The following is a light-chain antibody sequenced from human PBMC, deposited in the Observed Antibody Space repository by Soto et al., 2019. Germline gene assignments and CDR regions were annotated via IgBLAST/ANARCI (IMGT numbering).Light chain of an antibody. V-gene: IGKV3D-15*01. CDR3: QQYNNWPLT. CDR1: QGVGSN. J-gene: IGKJ4*01. Sequence: EIVMTQSPVTLSVSPGEGATLFCRASQGVGSNLAWYQQKPGQAPRLLIYGASTRATGFPARFSGSGSGTEFTLSISSLQSEDFAVYYCQQYNNWPLTFGGGTKVDIK. CDR2: GAS.